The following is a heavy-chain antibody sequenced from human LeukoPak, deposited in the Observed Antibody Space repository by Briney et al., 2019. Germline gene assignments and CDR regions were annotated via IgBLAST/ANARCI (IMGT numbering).Heavy chain of an antibody. CDR3: ATGPNTPNDF. CDR1: GYTFTNYD. Sequence: ASVKVSCKASGYTFTNYDFIWVRQASGQGLEWMGWMNPNNSKTGYAQKFQGRVTMTRDTSISTAYMELSSLRSEDTAVYYCATGPNTPNDFWGQGTLVTVSS. CDR2: MNPNNSKT. J-gene: IGHJ4*02. V-gene: IGHV1-8*01. D-gene: IGHD1-14*01.